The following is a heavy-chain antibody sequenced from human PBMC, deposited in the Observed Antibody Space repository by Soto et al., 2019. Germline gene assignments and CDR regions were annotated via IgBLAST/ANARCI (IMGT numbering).Heavy chain of an antibody. D-gene: IGHD5-18*01. J-gene: IGHJ6*02. V-gene: IGHV3-33*01. CDR2: IWYDGSNK. CDR3: ARGGYSTPSHGMDV. Sequence: GGTLRLSCAASGFTFSNHGIQWVRQAPGKGLEWVATIWYDGSNKYYADSVKGRFTISSDNSKNTVYLQMNSLRAEDSAVYYFARGGYSTPSHGMDVWGQGTTVTVSS. CDR1: GFTFSNHG.